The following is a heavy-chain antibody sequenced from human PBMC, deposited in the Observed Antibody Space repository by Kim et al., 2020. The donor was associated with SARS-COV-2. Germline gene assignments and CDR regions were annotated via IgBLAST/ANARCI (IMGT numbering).Heavy chain of an antibody. D-gene: IGHD3-16*01. J-gene: IGHJ4*02. Sequence: SETLSLTCAVSGGSFSGYFWTWIRQAPGKGLEWIGEVDHSGNTKYNPSLKSRVIISLDTTKNHFSLNLTSVTAADTAVYYCARGLTFGYHDSNNYFSHWGQGTPVTVSS. CDR2: VDHSGNT. CDR3: ARGLTFGYHDSNNYFSH. CDR1: GGSFSGYF. V-gene: IGHV4-34*01.